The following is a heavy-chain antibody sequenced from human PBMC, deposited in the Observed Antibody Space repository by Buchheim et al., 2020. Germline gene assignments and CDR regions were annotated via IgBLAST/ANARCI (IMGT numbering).Heavy chain of an antibody. V-gene: IGHV3-74*01. D-gene: IGHD2-21*02. Sequence: EVQLVESGGGLVQPGGSLRLSCAASGFTFSSYWMHWVRQAPGKGLVWVSRINSDGSSTNYADSVKGRFTISRGNAKNKLYVQMNSLRAEDTAVYYCARRQVTGYYGMDVWGQGTT. J-gene: IGHJ6*02. CDR2: INSDGSST. CDR1: GFTFSSYW. CDR3: ARRQVTGYYGMDV.